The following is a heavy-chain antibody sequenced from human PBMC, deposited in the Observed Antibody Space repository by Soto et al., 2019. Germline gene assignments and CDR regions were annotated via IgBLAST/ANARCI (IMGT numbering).Heavy chain of an antibody. CDR3: AGNYAYTEGYYWYGIDV. Sequence: EVQLVESGGGLVLPGGSLRLSCAASGFTFSRYWMHWVRQAPGKGLVWVSRISSYGSDTHYADSVKGRFTIARDNAKNTLYLQMNSLRADDTGVYYCAGNYAYTEGYYWYGIDVWGQGTTVTVSS. J-gene: IGHJ6*02. V-gene: IGHV3-74*01. CDR2: ISSYGSDT. D-gene: IGHD3-16*01. CDR1: GFTFSRYW.